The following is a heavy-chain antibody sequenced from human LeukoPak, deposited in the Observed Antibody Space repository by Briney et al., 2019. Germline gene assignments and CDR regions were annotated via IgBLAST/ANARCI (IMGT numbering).Heavy chain of an antibody. D-gene: IGHD3-16*01. CDR3: AGDLLGGSKAAFDI. V-gene: IGHV3-11*04. J-gene: IGHJ3*02. CDR2: ISSSGSTI. Sequence: GGSLRLSCAASGFTFSDYYMSWIRQAPGKGLEWVSYISSSGSTIYYADSVKGRFTISRDNAKNSLYLQMNSLRAEDTAVYYCAGDLLGGSKAAFDIWGQGTMVTVSS. CDR1: GFTFSDYY.